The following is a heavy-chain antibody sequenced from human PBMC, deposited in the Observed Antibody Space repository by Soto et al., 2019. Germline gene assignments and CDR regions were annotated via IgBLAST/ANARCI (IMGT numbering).Heavy chain of an antibody. CDR2: VNPIVSMS. J-gene: IGHJ4*02. D-gene: IGHD2-8*02. CDR3: ARTDRPGQRAFDY. V-gene: IGHV1-69*02. Sequence: QVQLVQSGAEVKRPGSSVKVSCKASGDTFNFYSINWVRQAPGLGLEWMGRVNPIVSMSNYAQKFQGRVTRTSDNSTNTAHMALGILSPEHRAIYYCARTDRPGQRAFDYRCQRALGALSS. CDR1: GDTFNFYS.